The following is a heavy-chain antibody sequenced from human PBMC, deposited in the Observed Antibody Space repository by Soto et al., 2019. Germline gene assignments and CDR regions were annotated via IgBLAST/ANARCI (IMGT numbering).Heavy chain of an antibody. V-gene: IGHV3-21*01. CDR2: IGSSGSHI. CDR1: GFTFSNYG. J-gene: IGHJ3*02. Sequence: GGSLRLSCAASGFTFSNYGMHWVRQAPGKGLEWISCIGSSGSHIYYADSVKGRLSISRDNANNFLYLQMNSLRAEDTALYYCATMGMSATALDTFDIWGQGTMVTVS. D-gene: IGHD1-1*01. CDR3: ATMGMSATALDTFDI.